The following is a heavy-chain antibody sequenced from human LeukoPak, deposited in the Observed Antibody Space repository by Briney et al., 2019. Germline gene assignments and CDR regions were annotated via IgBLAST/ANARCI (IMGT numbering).Heavy chain of an antibody. D-gene: IGHD3-22*01. Sequence: ASVKVSCKASGYTFTSYYMHWVRQAPGQGLEWMGIINPSGGSTSYAQKFQGRVTMTTDTSTSTAYMELRSLISDDTAVYYCARSRYYYDTSAYRPSDYWGQGTLVTVSS. J-gene: IGHJ4*02. CDR1: GYTFTSYY. CDR3: ARSRYYYDTSAYRPSDY. CDR2: INPSGGST. V-gene: IGHV1-46*01.